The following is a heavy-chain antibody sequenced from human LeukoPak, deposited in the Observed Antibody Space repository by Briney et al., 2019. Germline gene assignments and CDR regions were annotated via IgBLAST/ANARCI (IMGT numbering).Heavy chain of an antibody. Sequence: PGGSLRLSCAASGFTFSSYTMKWVRQAPGKGLEWVANIKQDGSEKYYVDSVKGRFTISRDNAKNSLYLQMNSLRAEDTAVYYCARGDTYCGGDCYSFDYWGQGTLVTVSS. D-gene: IGHD2-21*02. CDR3: ARGDTYCGGDCYSFDY. J-gene: IGHJ4*02. CDR1: GFTFSSYT. CDR2: IKQDGSEK. V-gene: IGHV3-7*01.